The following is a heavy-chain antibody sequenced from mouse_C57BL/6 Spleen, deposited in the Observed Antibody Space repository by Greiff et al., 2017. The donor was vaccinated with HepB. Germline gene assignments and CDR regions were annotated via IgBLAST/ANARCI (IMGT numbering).Heavy chain of an antibody. CDR1: GYTFTSYW. J-gene: IGHJ2*01. CDR3: ARRVGDVYSGYFDD. V-gene: IGHV1-55*01. CDR2: IYPGSGST. Sequence: QVQLQQPGAELVKPGASVKMSCKASGYTFTSYWITWVKQRPGQGLEWIGDIYPGSGSTNYNEKFKGKATLTVYTSYSTAYMQLRSLTSEASAGYYCARRVGDVYSGYFDDWGQGTTLTVSS. D-gene: IGHD2-3*01.